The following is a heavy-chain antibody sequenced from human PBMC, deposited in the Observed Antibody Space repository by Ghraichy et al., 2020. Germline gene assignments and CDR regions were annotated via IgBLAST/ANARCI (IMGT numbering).Heavy chain of an antibody. J-gene: IGHJ4*02. V-gene: IGHV3-30*02. D-gene: IGHD6-6*01. CDR3: AKDRGIAARFSRYYFDY. CDR1: GFTFSSYG. Sequence: GGSLRLSCAASGFTFSSYGMHWVRQAPGKGLEWVAFIRYDGSNKYYADSVKGRFTISRDSSKNTLYLQMNSLRAEDTAVYYCAKDRGIAARFSRYYFDYWGQGTLVTVSS. CDR2: IRYDGSNK.